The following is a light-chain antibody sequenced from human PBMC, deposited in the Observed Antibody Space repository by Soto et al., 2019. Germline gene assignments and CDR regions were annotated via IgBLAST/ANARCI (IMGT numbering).Light chain of an antibody. CDR2: DVT. CDR3: SSYTSSSTLV. CDR1: SSDIGGYNY. V-gene: IGLV2-14*01. Sequence: QAVVTQPASVSGSPGQSITISCTGASSDIGGYNYVSWYQQHPGKAPKLMIYDVTKWPSGVSHRFSGSKSGNTASLTISGLQPEDEADYYCSSYTSSSTLVFGGGTKVTVL. J-gene: IGLJ2*01.